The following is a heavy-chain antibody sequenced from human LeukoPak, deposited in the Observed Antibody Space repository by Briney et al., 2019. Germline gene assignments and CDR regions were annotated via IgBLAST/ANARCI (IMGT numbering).Heavy chain of an antibody. CDR3: ARDSPYPIAVAGTFDY. J-gene: IGHJ4*02. V-gene: IGHV3-20*04. CDR1: GSTFDDYG. CDR2: INWNGGST. Sequence: GGSLRLSCAASGSTFDDYGMSWVRQAPGKGLEWVSGINWNGGSTGYADSVKGRFTISRDNAKNSLYLQMNSLRAEDTALYYCARDSPYPIAVAGTFDYWGQGTLVTVSS. D-gene: IGHD6-19*01.